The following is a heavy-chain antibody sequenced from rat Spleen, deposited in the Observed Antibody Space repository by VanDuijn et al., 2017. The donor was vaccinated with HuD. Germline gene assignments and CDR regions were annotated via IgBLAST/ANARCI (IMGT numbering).Heavy chain of an antibody. J-gene: IGHJ1*01. Sequence: EVQLVESGGGLVQPGGSIKLSCAASGLTFSYYYMAWVRQAPTKGLEWVASISSGGLNTYYRDSVKGRFTISRDNARSTLNLHMDSLRSEDTAIYYCTRRGYLSDWYFDFWGPGTMVTVSS. CDR1: GLTFSYYY. D-gene: IGHD4-4*01. CDR2: ISSGGLNT. V-gene: IGHV5-25*01. CDR3: TRRGYLSDWYFDF.